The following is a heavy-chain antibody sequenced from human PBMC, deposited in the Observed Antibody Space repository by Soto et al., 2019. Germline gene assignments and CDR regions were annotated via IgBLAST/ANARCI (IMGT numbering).Heavy chain of an antibody. D-gene: IGHD7-27*01. CDR3: ARYWNAGAICAAFDI. V-gene: IGHV1-69*06. CDR1: GDSFNNYV. Sequence: QVQLVQSGAEVRKPGSSVQVSCKSSGDSFNNYVISWLRQAPGQGLEWMGGIIPNYAAANSAQKFRGRVTINADKAMNTAYMELNSLRPEDTCTYYCARYWNAGAICAAFDIWGQGTTVIVS. J-gene: IGHJ3*02. CDR2: IIPNYAAA.